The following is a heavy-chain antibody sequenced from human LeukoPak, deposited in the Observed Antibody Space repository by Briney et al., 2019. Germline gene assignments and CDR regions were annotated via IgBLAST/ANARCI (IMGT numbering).Heavy chain of an antibody. Sequence: GGSLRLSCAASGFTFSSYWMSWVRQAPGKGLEWVANIKQDGSEKYYVDSVKGRFTISRDNAKDSLYLQMNSLRAEDTAVYYCARRAGAYSHPYDYWGQGTLVTVSS. CDR1: GFTFSSYW. CDR3: ARRAGAYSHPYDY. J-gene: IGHJ4*02. D-gene: IGHD4/OR15-4a*01. V-gene: IGHV3-7*03. CDR2: IKQDGSEK.